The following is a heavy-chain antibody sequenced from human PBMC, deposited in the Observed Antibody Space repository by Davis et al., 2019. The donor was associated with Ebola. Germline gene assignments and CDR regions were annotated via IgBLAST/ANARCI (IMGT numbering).Heavy chain of an antibody. CDR3: AASAGTVGKFDF. J-gene: IGHJ4*02. CDR1: GFTFSSSG. V-gene: IGHV1-58*02. D-gene: IGHD1-14*01. Sequence: AASVKVSCKASGFTFSSSGMQWVRQARGQRLEWIGGIVVGSGNTNYAQKFRERLTMTRDMSTTTAYMELSSLRFEDTAVYYCAASAGTVGKFDFWGQGTPVTVSS. CDR2: IVVGSGNT.